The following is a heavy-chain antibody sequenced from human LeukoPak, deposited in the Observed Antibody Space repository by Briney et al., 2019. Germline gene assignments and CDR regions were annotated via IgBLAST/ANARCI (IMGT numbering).Heavy chain of an antibody. J-gene: IGHJ5*02. CDR1: GFTFSSYG. CDR2: ISGSGGST. CDR3: AKDGVSLGYCSGGSCYSVFGTVGWFDP. Sequence: PGGALRLSCAASGFTFSSYGMSWVRQAPGEGLEWVSAISGSGGSTYYADSVKGRFTTSRDNSKNTLYLQMNSLRAEDTAVYYCAKDGVSLGYCSGGSCYSVFGTVGWFDPWGQGTLVTVSS. V-gene: IGHV3-23*01. D-gene: IGHD2-15*01.